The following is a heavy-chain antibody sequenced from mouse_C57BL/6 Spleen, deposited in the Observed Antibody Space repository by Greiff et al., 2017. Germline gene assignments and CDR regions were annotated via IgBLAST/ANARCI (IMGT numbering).Heavy chain of an antibody. Sequence: EVKLMESGPELVKPGASVKISCKASGYSFTGYYMHWVKQSHGNILDWIGYIYPYNGVSSYNQKFKGKATLTVDKSSSTAYMELRSLTSEDSAVYYCARGGQLGPFDYWGQGTTLTVSS. V-gene: IGHV1-31*01. CDR2: IYPYNGVS. D-gene: IGHD4-1*02. CDR1: GYSFTGYY. J-gene: IGHJ2*01. CDR3: ARGGQLGPFDY.